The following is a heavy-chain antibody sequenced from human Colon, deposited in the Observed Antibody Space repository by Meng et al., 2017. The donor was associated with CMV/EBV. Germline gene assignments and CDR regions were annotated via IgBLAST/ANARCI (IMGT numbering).Heavy chain of an antibody. CDR3: AREVPDTINFDY. Sequence: QLQLVQSGAEVKKPGASVKISCKASGYSFTSYYIHWVRQAPGQGLEWMGIMFSNRGSASYPQKFQGRVTITRDTSTSTVYMELSSLRSEDTAVYYCAREVPDTINFDYWGRGTLVTVSS. V-gene: IGHV1-46*01. CDR2: MFSNRGSA. D-gene: IGHD2-2*02. CDR1: GYSFTSYY. J-gene: IGHJ4*02.